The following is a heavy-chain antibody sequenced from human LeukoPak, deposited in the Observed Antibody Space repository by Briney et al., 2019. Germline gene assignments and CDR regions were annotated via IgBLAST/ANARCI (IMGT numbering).Heavy chain of an antibody. J-gene: IGHJ4*02. V-gene: IGHV3-74*01. CDR2: IRSDGSDA. CDR1: GFTFSDTW. Sequence: GGSLRLSCAASGFTFSDTWMHWVRQVPGKGLVWVSRIRSDGSDARYAESVKGRFTISRDNAKNTLYLQMNSLRDKDTAVYYCARDWFHAIDYWGQGTLVTVSS. CDR3: ARDWFHAIDY. D-gene: IGHD2/OR15-2a*01.